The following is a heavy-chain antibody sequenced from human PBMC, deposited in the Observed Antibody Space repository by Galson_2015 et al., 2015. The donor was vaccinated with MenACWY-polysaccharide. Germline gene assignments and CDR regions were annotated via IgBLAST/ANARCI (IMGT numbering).Heavy chain of an antibody. CDR1: AFSLITRGVG. D-gene: IGHD3-16*01. J-gene: IGHJ3*01. V-gene: IGHV2-5*02. CDR3: APVMISFGGVIGDDAFDV. Sequence: PALVTPTQTLTLTCTFSAFSLITRGVGVNWIRQPPGKALEWLAAMYSVGDNDSSSSMTITLTVTKDTSKNQEVLTMTKMNPVDTATYYCAPVMISFGGVIGDDAFDVWGQGTLVTVSS. CDR2: MYSVGDN.